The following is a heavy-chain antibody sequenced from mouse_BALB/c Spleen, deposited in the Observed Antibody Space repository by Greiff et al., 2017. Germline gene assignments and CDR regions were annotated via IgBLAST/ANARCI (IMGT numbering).Heavy chain of an antibody. CDR2: IDPANGNT. Sequence: VQLQQSGAELVKPGASVKLSCTASGFNIKDTYMHWVKQRPEQGLEWIGRIDPANGNTKYDPKFQGKATITADTSSNTAYLQLSSLTSEDTAVYYYARDYGGSYAPFDYWGQGTTLTVSS. D-gene: IGHD1-1*01. V-gene: IGHV14-3*02. CDR1: GFNIKDTY. CDR3: ARDYGGSYAPFDY. J-gene: IGHJ2*01.